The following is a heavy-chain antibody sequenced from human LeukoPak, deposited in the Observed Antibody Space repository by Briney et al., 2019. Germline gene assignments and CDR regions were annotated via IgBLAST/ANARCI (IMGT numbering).Heavy chain of an antibody. D-gene: IGHD3-9*01. CDR3: AADDGDILTAPGDY. Sequence: SVKVSCKASGFTFTSSAVQWVRQARGQRLEWIGWIVVGSGNTNYAQKFQERVTITRDMSTSTAYIELSSLRSEDTAVYYCAADDGDILTAPGDYWGQGTLVTVSS. CDR2: IVVGSGNT. V-gene: IGHV1-58*01. J-gene: IGHJ4*02. CDR1: GFTFTSSA.